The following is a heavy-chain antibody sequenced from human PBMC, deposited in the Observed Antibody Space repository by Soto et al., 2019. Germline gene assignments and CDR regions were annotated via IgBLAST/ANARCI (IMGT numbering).Heavy chain of an antibody. CDR2: ILYDGSNK. V-gene: IGHV3-33*01. J-gene: IGHJ4*02. CDR3: TRENLSYLDS. CDR1: WFTCIDFG. Sequence: VSCPASWFTCIDFGGRRILNPTSKRLERVAIILYDGSNKYYADSGKGRFTISRDNSKNTLYLQMNSLRAEDTHAYYWTRENLSYLDSWGQGTPVTVSS.